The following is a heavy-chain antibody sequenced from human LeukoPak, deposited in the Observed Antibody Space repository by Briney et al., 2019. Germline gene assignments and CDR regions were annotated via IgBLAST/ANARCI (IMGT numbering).Heavy chain of an antibody. V-gene: IGHV3-30*02. CDR2: ILYEDK. CDR1: GFTFSSFG. D-gene: IGHD6-19*01. J-gene: IGHJ4*02. CDR3: ARDLGQIGYSSGWYAVGFDY. Sequence: SGGSLRLSCAASGFTFSSFGMHWVRQAPGRGLEWVALILYEDKYYADSVKGRFTISRDNSKNTLYLQMNSLRAEDTAVYYCARDLGQIGYSSGWYAVGFDYWGQGTLVTVSS.